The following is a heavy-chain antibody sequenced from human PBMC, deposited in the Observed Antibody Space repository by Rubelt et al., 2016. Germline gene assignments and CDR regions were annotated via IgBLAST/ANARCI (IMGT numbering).Heavy chain of an antibody. Sequence: LQLQESGPGLVKPSETLSLTCTVSGGSISRSSYYWGWIRQPPGKGLEWVGFIRRKTYGGTTEYAASVKGRFTISMDDSKSIVDLRMNTLKTEDTAVYYCTRDSGTIYYWGQGTLVTVSS. D-gene: IGHD1-1*01. CDR1: GGSISRSSY. J-gene: IGHJ4*02. CDR3: TRDSGTIYY. CDR2: IRRKTYGGTT. V-gene: IGHV3-49*05.